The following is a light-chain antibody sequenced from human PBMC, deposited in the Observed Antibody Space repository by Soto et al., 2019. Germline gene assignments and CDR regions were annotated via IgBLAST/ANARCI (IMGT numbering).Light chain of an antibody. V-gene: IGLV2-14*01. Sequence: QSVLTQPASVSGSPGQSITISCTGTSSDVGGYNYVSWYQQHPGKAPKLMIYEVSNRPSGVSNRFSGSKSGNTASLTISGLQAEDEADYYCSSYTRNSTLVSGGGTKLTVL. CDR2: EVS. CDR3: SSYTRNSTLV. J-gene: IGLJ2*01. CDR1: SSDVGGYNY.